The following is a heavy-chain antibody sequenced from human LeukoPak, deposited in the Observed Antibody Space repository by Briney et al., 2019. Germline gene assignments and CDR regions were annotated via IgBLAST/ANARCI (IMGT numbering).Heavy chain of an antibody. J-gene: IGHJ3*02. Sequence: GGSLRLSCAASGFTFDDYAMHWVRQAPGKGLEWVSGISWNSGSIGYADSVEGRFTISRDNAKNSLYLQMNSLRAEDTALYYCAKDRGGPGLGAFDIWGQGTMVTVSS. CDR3: AKDRGGPGLGAFDI. D-gene: IGHD6-19*01. CDR1: GFTFDDYA. CDR2: ISWNSGSI. V-gene: IGHV3-9*01.